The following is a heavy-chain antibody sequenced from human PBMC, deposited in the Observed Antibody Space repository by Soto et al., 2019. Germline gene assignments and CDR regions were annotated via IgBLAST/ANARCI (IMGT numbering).Heavy chain of an antibody. D-gene: IGHD2-2*01. J-gene: IGHJ4*02. CDR2: ISGSGGST. V-gene: IGHV3-23*01. CDR3: AKDRGGYCSSTSCYLFDY. Sequence: GGSLRLSCAASGFTFSSYAMSWVRQAPGKGLEWVSAISGSGGSTYYADSVKGRFTISRDNSKNTLYLQMNSLRAEDTAVYYCAKDRGGYCSSTSCYLFDYWGQGTLVTVSS. CDR1: GFTFSSYA.